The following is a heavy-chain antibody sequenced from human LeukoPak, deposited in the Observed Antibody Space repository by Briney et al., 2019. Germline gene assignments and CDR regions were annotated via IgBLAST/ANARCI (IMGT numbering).Heavy chain of an antibody. V-gene: IGHV3-23*01. CDR3: ARGGRGSAAVVAPRSFDI. Sequence: PGGSLRLSCAASGFTVSFYAMSWVRQAPGKGLEWVSVIAGGGSSTYYADSVKGRFTISRDNSKNTLYLQMNSLRAEDSALYYCARGGRGSAAVVAPRSFDIWGQGTMVTVSS. CDR2: IAGGGSST. CDR1: GFTVSFYA. D-gene: IGHD3-22*01. J-gene: IGHJ3*02.